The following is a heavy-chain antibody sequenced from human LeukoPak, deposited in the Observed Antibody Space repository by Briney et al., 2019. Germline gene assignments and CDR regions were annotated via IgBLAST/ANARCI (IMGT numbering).Heavy chain of an antibody. J-gene: IGHJ5*02. V-gene: IGHV4-34*01. Sequence: PSETLSLTCAVYGGSFSGYYWSWIRQPPGKGLEWIGEINHSGSTNYNPSLKSRVTISVDTSKNQFSLKLSSVTAADTAVYYCARAPYSSGWYFWFDPWGQGTLVTVSS. CDR2: INHSGST. D-gene: IGHD6-19*01. CDR3: ARAPYSSGWYFWFDP. CDR1: GGSFSGYY.